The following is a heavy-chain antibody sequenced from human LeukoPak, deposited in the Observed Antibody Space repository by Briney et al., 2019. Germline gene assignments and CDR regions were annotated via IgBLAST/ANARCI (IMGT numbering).Heavy chain of an antibody. D-gene: IGHD2-2*02. CDR2: ISRSGSTI. J-gene: IGHJ4*02. Sequence: GGSLRLSCAGSGFTFSSYEMNWVRQAPGKGLEWVSYISRSGSTIYYADSVKGRFTISRDNAKNSLYLQMNSLRDEDTAVYYCARDTEHLYFVFDYWGQGTLVTVSS. CDR3: ARDTEHLYFVFDY. V-gene: IGHV3-48*03. CDR1: GFTFSSYE.